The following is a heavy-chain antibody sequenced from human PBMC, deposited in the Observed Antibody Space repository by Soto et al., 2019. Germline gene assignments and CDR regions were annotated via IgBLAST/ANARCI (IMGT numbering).Heavy chain of an antibody. J-gene: IGHJ4*02. Sequence: QVQLVESGGGVVQPGRSLRLSCAASGFTFSSYAMHWVRQAPGKGLEWVAVISYDGSNKYYADSVKGRFTISRDNSKNTRYRQMNSLRAEDTAVYYCARDQGIAAAGTPFYYFHYWGQGTLVTVSS. CDR2: ISYDGSNK. D-gene: IGHD6-13*01. V-gene: IGHV3-30*14. CDR1: GFTFSSYA. CDR3: ARDQGIAAAGTPFYYFHY.